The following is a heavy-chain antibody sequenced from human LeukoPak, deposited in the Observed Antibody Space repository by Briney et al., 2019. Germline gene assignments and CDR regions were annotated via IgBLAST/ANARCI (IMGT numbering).Heavy chain of an antibody. Sequence: PGGSLRLSCAASGFTFSSYAMSWVRQAPGKGLEWVSAIGGSGGSTYYADSVKGRFTISRDNSKNTLYLQMNSLRAEDTAVYYCAKGGYYPATWGYDYWGQGTLVTVSS. D-gene: IGHD3-10*01. V-gene: IGHV3-23*01. J-gene: IGHJ4*02. CDR3: AKGGYYPATWGYDY. CDR2: IGGSGGST. CDR1: GFTFSSYA.